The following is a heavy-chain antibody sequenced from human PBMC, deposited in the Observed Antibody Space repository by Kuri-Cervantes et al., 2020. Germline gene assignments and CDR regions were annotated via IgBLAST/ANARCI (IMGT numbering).Heavy chain of an antibody. J-gene: IGHJ4*02. CDR3: ARGNDFYFDY. CDR2: IYSGGST. CDR1: GFTVSSNY. Sequence: GESLKISCAASGFTVSSNYMSWVRQAPGKGLEWVSVIYSGGSTYYADSVKGRFTISRENAKNSLYLQMNSLRAGDTAVYYCARGNDFYFDYWGQGTLVTVSS. D-gene: IGHD2-21*02. V-gene: IGHV3-66*01.